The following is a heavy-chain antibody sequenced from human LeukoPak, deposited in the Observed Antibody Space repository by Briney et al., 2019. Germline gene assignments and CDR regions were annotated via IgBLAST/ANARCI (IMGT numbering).Heavy chain of an antibody. CDR1: GGTFSSYA. J-gene: IGHJ5*02. CDR3: ARERGIAAAGTHNWFDP. D-gene: IGHD6-13*01. Sequence: SVKVSCKASGGTFSSYAISWVRQAPGQGLEWMGGIIPIFGTANYAQKFQGRVTITADESTSTAYMELSSLRSEDTAVYYYARERGIAAAGTHNWFDPWGQGTLVTVSS. CDR2: IIPIFGTA. V-gene: IGHV1-69*13.